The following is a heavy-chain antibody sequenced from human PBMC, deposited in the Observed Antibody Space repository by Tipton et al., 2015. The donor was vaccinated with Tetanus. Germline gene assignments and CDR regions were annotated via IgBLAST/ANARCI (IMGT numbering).Heavy chain of an antibody. CDR1: GFTFSSYA. CDR2: ISGSGGRT. Sequence: SLRLSCAASGFTFSSYAMSWVRQAPGKGLEWVSVISGSGGRTYYAESVKGRFTISRDNSKNTLYLQMNSLRAEDTAVYYCAKDLSIVVVTAMYFDYWGQGTLVTVSS. J-gene: IGHJ4*02. CDR3: AKDLSIVVVTAMYFDY. D-gene: IGHD2-21*02. V-gene: IGHV3-23*01.